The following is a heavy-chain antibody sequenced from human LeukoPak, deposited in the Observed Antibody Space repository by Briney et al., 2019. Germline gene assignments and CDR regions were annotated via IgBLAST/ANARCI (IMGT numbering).Heavy chain of an antibody. CDR1: SESFSGYF. CDR3: ARGRGAYPD. D-gene: IGHD2-21*01. J-gene: IGHJ3*01. Sequence: PSETLSLTCAIYSESFSGYFWSWIRQPPGKGLEWIGEINDSGSTNYNPSIKSRITISVDTSKNQFSLKLSSVTAADTAVYYCARGRGAYPDGGQGTMVTVTS. V-gene: IGHV4-34*01. CDR2: INDSGST.